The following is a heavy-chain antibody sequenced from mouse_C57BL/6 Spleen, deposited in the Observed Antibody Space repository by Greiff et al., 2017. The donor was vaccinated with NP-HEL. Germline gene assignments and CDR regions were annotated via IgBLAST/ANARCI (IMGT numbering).Heavy chain of an antibody. CDR1: GYAFSSSW. V-gene: IGHV1-82*01. J-gene: IGHJ3*01. Sequence: QVQLQQSGPELVKPGASVKISCKASGYAFSSSWMNWVKQRPGKGLEWIGRIYPGDGDTNYNGKFKGKATLTADKSSSTADMQLSSLTSEDSAVYFCARNYYGNPFAYWGQGTLVTVSA. CDR3: ARNYYGNPFAY. CDR2: IYPGDGDT. D-gene: IGHD2-1*01.